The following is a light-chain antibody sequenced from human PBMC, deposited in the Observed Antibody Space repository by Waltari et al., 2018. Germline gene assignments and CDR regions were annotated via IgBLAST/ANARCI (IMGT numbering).Light chain of an antibody. J-gene: IGKJ1*01. V-gene: IGKV1-5*03. Sequence: DIQMTQSPSALSASIGERVTISCRASESVKTWLAWYQQKPGRAPKVLIYKVSDLQDGVPSRFSGSGAGTEFTLTISSLQPDNFATYYCQQYNSGWSFGQGTKVRIK. CDR1: ESVKTW. CDR2: KVS. CDR3: QQYNSGWS.